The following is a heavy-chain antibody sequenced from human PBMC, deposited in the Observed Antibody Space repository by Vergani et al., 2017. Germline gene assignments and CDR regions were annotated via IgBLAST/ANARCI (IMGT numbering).Heavy chain of an antibody. J-gene: IGHJ2*01. Sequence: QVQLVQSGAEVKKPGSSVKVSCKASGGTFSSYAISWVRQAPGQGLEWMGGIIPIFGTANYAQKFQGRVTITADESTSTAYMELSSLRSEDTAVYYCAIAYCGGDCDSYGDFDLWGRGTLVTVSS. CDR1: GGTFSSYA. CDR3: AIAYCGGDCDSYGDFDL. CDR2: IIPIFGTA. V-gene: IGHV1-69*12. D-gene: IGHD2-21*02.